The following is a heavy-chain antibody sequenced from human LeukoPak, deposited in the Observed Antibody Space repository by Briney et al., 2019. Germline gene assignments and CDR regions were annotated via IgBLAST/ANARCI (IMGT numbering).Heavy chain of an antibody. V-gene: IGHV1-2*02. CDR3: ARDIKTEVTPIDY. Sequence: ASVKVSCKASGYTFTGYHMHWVRHAPGQGLEWMGWINPNSGGTNYAQKFQGRVTMTRDTSISTAYMELSRLRSDDTAVYYCARDIKTEVTPIDYWGQGTLVTVSS. D-gene: IGHD2-21*02. CDR2: INPNSGGT. J-gene: IGHJ4*02. CDR1: GYTFTGYH.